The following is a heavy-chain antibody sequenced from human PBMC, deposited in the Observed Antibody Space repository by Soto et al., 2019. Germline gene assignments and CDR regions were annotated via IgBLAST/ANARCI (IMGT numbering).Heavy chain of an antibody. J-gene: IGHJ5*02. CDR1: GLIFTDSY. D-gene: IGHD2-2*01. Sequence: ASVKVSCKASGLIFTDSYMNWVRQAPGQGLEWMGWINPSSGGTNYAQKFQGRVTMTTDTSISTAYMELSRLRSDDTAVYYCSRAYCGSNSCHKWCDPWGQGTLVTVSS. CDR2: INPSSGGT. V-gene: IGHV1-2*02. CDR3: SRAYCGSNSCHKWCDP.